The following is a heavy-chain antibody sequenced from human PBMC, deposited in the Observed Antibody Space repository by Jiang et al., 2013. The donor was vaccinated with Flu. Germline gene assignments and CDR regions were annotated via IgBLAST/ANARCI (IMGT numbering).Heavy chain of an antibody. Sequence: AASGFTFPNYWMHWVRQAPGKGLVWISRIRGNGKYMDYADSVKGRFTISRDNAKNTLYLQMNSLTAGDTGIYYCARDHYGFNSLDYWGQGTPVAVSS. CDR1: GFTFPNYW. J-gene: IGHJ4*02. V-gene: IGHV3-74*01. CDR2: IRGNGKYM. CDR3: ARDHYGFNSLDY. D-gene: IGHD3-16*01.